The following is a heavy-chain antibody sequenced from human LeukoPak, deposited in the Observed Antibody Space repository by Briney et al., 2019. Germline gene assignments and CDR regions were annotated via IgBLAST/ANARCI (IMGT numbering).Heavy chain of an antibody. CDR1: GFTFDDYV. Sequence: GGSLRLSCAASGFTFDDYVMHWVRQAPGKGLEWVSGISWNSGSIGYADSVKGRFTISRDNAKNSLYLQMNSLRAEDTALYYCESTSDAFDIWGQGTMVTVSS. D-gene: IGHD5/OR15-5a*01. CDR3: ESTSDAFDI. CDR2: ISWNSGSI. V-gene: IGHV3-9*01. J-gene: IGHJ3*02.